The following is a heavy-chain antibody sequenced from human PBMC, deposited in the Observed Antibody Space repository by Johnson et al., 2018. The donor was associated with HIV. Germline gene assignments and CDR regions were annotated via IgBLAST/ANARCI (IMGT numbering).Heavy chain of an antibody. CDR2: ISYDGSSK. Sequence: QVQLVESGGGLVKPGGSLRVSCAASGFSFSDHYMDWVRQGPGKGLEWVALISYDGSSKYYADSVKGRFTISRDNSKNTLYLQMNSLRAEDTAVYYCARHKGQQYDTFDIWGQGTMVTVSS. CDR1: GFSFSDHY. J-gene: IGHJ3*02. V-gene: IGHV3-30-3*01. D-gene: IGHD6-13*01. CDR3: ARHKGQQYDTFDI.